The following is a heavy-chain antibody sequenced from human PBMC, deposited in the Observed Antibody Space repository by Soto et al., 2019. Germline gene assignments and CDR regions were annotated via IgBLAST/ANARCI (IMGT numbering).Heavy chain of an antibody. V-gene: IGHV1-69*01. CDR3: ARVGVDTAMAGGMDV. J-gene: IGHJ6*02. D-gene: IGHD5-18*01. CDR1: GGTFSSYA. CDR2: IIPIFGTA. Sequence: QVQLVQSGAEVKKPGSSVKVSCKASGGTFSSYAISWVRQAPGQGLEWMGGIIPIFGTANYAQKFQGRVKITADESTSTAYMELSRLSSEDTAVYYCARVGVDTAMAGGMDVWGQGTTVTVSS.